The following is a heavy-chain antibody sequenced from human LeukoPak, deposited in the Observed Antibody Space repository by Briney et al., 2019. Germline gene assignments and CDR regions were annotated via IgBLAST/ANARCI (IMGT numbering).Heavy chain of an antibody. CDR1: GFTFDKYG. J-gene: IGHJ4*02. V-gene: IGHV3-33*03. D-gene: IGHD1-26*01. CDR3: AGAISKGAGIDS. Sequence: GGSLRLSCATSGFTFDKYGIHWVRQAPGKGLEWVAVIWHDGSRTHYADSLKGRFTISRDNSKDTAFLQMNSLTVEDTATYYCAGAISKGAGIDSWGQGTLVTVSS. CDR2: IWHDGSRT.